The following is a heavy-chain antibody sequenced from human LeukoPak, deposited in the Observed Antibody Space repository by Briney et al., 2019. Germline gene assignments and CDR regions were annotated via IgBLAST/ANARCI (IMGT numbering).Heavy chain of an antibody. Sequence: ASVKVSCKASGYTFTTYYIHWVRQAPGQGLEWMGMISPSGGSTSYPQKFQGRATLTRDTSTSTVYMELSSLISEDTAVYFCARDGVAGTYYFDYWGQGTLVTVSS. CDR2: ISPSGGST. D-gene: IGHD6-19*01. J-gene: IGHJ4*02. CDR3: ARDGVAGTYYFDY. V-gene: IGHV1-46*01. CDR1: GYTFTTYY.